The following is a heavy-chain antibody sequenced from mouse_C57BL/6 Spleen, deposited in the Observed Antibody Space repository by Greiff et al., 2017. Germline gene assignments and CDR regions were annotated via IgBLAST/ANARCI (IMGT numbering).Heavy chain of an antibody. Sequence: QVQLKESGPGLVAPSQSLSITCTVSGFSLTSYGVHWVRQPPGKGLEWLVVIWSDGSTTYNSALKSRLSISKDNSKSQVFLKMNSLQTDDTAMYYGARGYGSSRYAMDYWGQGTSVTVSS. CDR3: ARGYGSSRYAMDY. D-gene: IGHD1-1*01. J-gene: IGHJ4*01. CDR1: GFSLTSYG. V-gene: IGHV2-6*03. CDR2: IWSDGST.